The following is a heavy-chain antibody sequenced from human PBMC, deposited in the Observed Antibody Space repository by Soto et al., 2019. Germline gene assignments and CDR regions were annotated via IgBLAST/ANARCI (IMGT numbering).Heavy chain of an antibody. CDR3: AKGSSGRGIGVLGAFDI. D-gene: IGHD3-10*01. J-gene: IGHJ3*02. V-gene: IGHV3-23*01. CDR1: GFTFSSYA. Sequence: GGSLRLSCAASGFTFSSYAMSWVRQAPGKGLEWVSAISGSGGSTYYADSVKGRFTISRDNSKNTLYLQMNSLRAEDTAVYYCAKGSSGRGIGVLGAFDIWGQGTMVTVSS. CDR2: ISGSGGST.